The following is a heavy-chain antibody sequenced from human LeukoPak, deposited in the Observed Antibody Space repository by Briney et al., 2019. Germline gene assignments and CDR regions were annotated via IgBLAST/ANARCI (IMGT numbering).Heavy chain of an antibody. CDR3: ARYRHLGY. J-gene: IGHJ4*02. CDR1: GFTFSGHF. V-gene: IGHV3-7*01. CDR2: INQNGGEK. Sequence: GGSLRLSCSASGFTFSGHFMHWVRQAPGKGLEWVANINQNGGEKYYVDSVKGRFTISRDNGKNSLYLQMNSLRAEDTAVYYCARYRHLGYWGQGTLVTVSS.